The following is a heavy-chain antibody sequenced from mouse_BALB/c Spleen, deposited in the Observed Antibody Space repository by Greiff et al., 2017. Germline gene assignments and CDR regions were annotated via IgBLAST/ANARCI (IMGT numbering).Heavy chain of an antibody. J-gene: IGHJ3*01. D-gene: IGHD2-3*01. Sequence: VQLQQSGPGLVKPSQSLSLTCTVTGYSITSDYAWNWIRQFPGNKLEWMGYISYSGSTSYNPSLKSRISITRDTSKNQFFLQLNSVTTEDTATYYCARGGLLPFAYWGQGTLVTVSA. CDR2: ISYSGST. CDR3: ARGGLLPFAY. CDR1: GYSITSDYA. V-gene: IGHV3-2*02.